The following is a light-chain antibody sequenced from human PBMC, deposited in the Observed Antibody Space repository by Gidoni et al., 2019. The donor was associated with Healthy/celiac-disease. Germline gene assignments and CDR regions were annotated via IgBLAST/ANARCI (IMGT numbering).Light chain of an antibody. CDR2: KAS. CDR1: QSISNW. J-gene: IGKJ2*04. CDR3: QQYNSYPCS. Sequence: DIQMTQSPSTLSASVGDRVNLTCRASQSISNWLAWYQQKPGKDPKLLIYKASSLESGVPSRFSGSGSGTEFTLTISRRQPDDFATYYCQQYNSYPCSFGQGTKLEIK. V-gene: IGKV1-5*03.